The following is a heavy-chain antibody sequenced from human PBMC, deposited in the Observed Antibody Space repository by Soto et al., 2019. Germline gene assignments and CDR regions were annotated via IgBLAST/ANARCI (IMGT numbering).Heavy chain of an antibody. CDR2: IYYSGST. CDR3: ARHDFYLMARRAMTCFDS. J-gene: IGHJ5*01. CDR1: GGSISSYY. V-gene: IGHV4-59*08. D-gene: IGHD3-3*01. Sequence: PSETLSLTCTVSGGSISSYYWSWIRQPPGKGLEWIGYIYYSGSTNYNPSLKSRVTISVDTSKNQFSLKLSSVTAADTAVYYCARHDFYLMARRAMTCFDSWGQGTLVTVSS.